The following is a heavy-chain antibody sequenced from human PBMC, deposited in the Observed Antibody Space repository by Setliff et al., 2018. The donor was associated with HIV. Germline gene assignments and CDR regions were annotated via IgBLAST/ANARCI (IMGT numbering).Heavy chain of an antibody. V-gene: IGHV4-4*07. CDR3: ARLDCSSSSGFVDY. Sequence: SETLSLTCTVSGGSINYYYWNWIRQPAGKGLEWLGRIHSNGNTNFNPSLKSRINMSVDMSKNQVSMKLTSVTAADTAVYYCARLDCSSSSGFVDYWGQGTLVTVSS. D-gene: IGHD2-2*01. CDR1: GGSINYYY. J-gene: IGHJ4*02. CDR2: IHSNGNT.